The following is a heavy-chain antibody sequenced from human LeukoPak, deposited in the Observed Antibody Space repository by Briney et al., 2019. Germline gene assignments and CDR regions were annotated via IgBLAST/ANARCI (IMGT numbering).Heavy chain of an antibody. D-gene: IGHD1-14*01. Sequence: SETLSLTCTVSGGSISSYFWSWIRQPPGKGLQWIGYIYYSGSTIYNPSLKSRVTISVDTSKNQFSLKLSSVTAADTAVYYCARASEDYYYDYMDVWGKGTTVTISS. V-gene: IGHV4-59*01. CDR3: ARASEDYYYDYMDV. J-gene: IGHJ6*03. CDR2: IYYSGST. CDR1: GGSISSYF.